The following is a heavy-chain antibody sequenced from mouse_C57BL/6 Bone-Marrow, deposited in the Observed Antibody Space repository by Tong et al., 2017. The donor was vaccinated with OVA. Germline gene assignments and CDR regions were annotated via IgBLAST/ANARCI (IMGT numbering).Heavy chain of an antibody. CDR2: ISDGGSYT. Sequence: EVQLVESGGGLVKPGGSLKLSCAASGFTFSDYYMYWVRQTPEKRLEWVATISDGGSYTYYPDSVKGRFTISRDNAKNNLYLQMSSLKSEDTAMYYCAREDLDYYGPDYWGQGTTLTVSS. CDR3: AREDLDYYGPDY. V-gene: IGHV5-4*02. D-gene: IGHD1-2*01. J-gene: IGHJ2*01. CDR1: GFTFSDYY.